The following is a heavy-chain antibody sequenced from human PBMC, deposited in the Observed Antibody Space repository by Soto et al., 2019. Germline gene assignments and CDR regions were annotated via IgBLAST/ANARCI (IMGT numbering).Heavy chain of an antibody. D-gene: IGHD2-21*01. CDR1: GTSSSYS. CDR3: ARSDIVASPGADPSDYYYGMDV. Sequence: SVKVSCKTSGTSSSYSITWVRQAQGQGLAWMGGIIPAFATPTYAQNFQGRVTITADNSTSTVYMELSGLRYEDTSVYFCARSDIVASPGADPSDYYYGMDVWGQGTTVTVS. CDR2: IIPAFATP. J-gene: IGHJ6*02. V-gene: IGHV1-69*06.